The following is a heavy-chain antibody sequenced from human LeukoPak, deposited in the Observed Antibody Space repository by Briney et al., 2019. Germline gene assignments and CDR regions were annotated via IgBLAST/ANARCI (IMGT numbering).Heavy chain of an antibody. CDR2: IYHNGNT. CDR3: ARAYHSSWYLNWFDP. CDR1: GYSISSGYY. V-gene: IGHV4-38-2*01. J-gene: IGHJ5*02. Sequence: PSETLSLTCAVSGYSISSGYYWGWIRQPPRKRLEWIGSIYHNGNTYYNPSPKSRVTISVDTSKNEFSLKLSSVTAADTAVYYCARAYHSSWYLNWFDPWGQGTLVTVSS. D-gene: IGHD6-13*01.